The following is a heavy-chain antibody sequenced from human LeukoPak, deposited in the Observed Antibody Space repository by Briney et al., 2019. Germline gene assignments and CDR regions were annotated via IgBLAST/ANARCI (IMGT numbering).Heavy chain of an antibody. V-gene: IGHV4-34*01. D-gene: IGHD6-13*01. CDR1: GGSFSGYY. J-gene: IGHJ4*02. CDR3: ARSSQMYSSSWYEGPSPSYYLDY. Sequence: SETQSLTCAVYGGSFSGYYWSWIRQPPGKGLEWIGEINHSGSTNYNPSLKSRVTISVETSKNQFSLKLSSVTAADTAVYYCARSSQMYSSSWYEGPSPSYYLDYWGQGTLVTVSS. CDR2: INHSGST.